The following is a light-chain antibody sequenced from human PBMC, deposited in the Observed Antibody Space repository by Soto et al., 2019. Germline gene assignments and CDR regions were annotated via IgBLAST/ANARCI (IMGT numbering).Light chain of an antibody. CDR3: SSYTSHNTPWV. J-gene: IGLJ3*02. Sequence: QSVLTQPASVSGSPGQSITISCTGTSSDVGGFDFVSWYQHHPGKAPKLLVYEVSNRPSRVSSRFSGSKSGTTASLTISGLQAEDEADYYCSSYTSHNTPWVFGGGTKATV. CDR2: EVS. CDR1: SSDVGGFDF. V-gene: IGLV2-14*01.